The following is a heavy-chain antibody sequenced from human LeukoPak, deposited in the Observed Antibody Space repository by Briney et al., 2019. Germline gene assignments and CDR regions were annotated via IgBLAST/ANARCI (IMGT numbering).Heavy chain of an antibody. CDR3: ARGESYDSSGYYYYFDY. V-gene: IGHV6-1*01. D-gene: IGHD3-22*01. J-gene: IGHJ4*02. Sequence: SQTLSLTCAISGDSVSSNSAAWNWIRQSPSRGLEWLGRTYYRSKWYNDYAVSVKSRITINPDTSKNQLSLQLNSVTPEDTAVYYCARGESYDSSGYYYYFDYWGQGTLVTVSS. CDR2: TYYRSKWYN. CDR1: GDSVSSNSAA.